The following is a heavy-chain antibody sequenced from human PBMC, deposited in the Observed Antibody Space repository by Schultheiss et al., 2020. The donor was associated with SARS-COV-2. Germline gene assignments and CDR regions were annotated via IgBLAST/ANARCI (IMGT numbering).Heavy chain of an antibody. CDR2: IYYSGST. CDR3: ARDSNTCGGVSDAFDI. J-gene: IGHJ3*02. V-gene: IGHV4-31*03. D-gene: IGHD3-16*01. Sequence: SETLSLTCTVSGGSISSGGYYWSWIRQHPGKGLEWIGYIYYSGSTYYNPSLKSRVTISVDTSKNQFSLKLSSVTAADTAVYYCARDSNTCGGVSDAFDIWGQGTTVTVSS. CDR1: GGSISSGGYY.